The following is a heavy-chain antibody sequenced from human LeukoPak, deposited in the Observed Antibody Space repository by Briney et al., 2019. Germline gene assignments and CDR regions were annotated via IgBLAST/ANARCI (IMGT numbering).Heavy chain of an antibody. Sequence: PSETLSLTCSVSGYSISSGYYWGWIRQPPGKGLEWIGSFYHSGNTFYNPSLKSRFTISVDTSKNQFSLKLSSVTAADTAVYYCARGPMTTVTYYYYYMDVWGKGTTVTVSS. J-gene: IGHJ6*03. CDR1: GYSISSGYY. D-gene: IGHD4-17*01. CDR2: FYHSGNT. V-gene: IGHV4-38-2*02. CDR3: ARGPMTTVTYYYYYMDV.